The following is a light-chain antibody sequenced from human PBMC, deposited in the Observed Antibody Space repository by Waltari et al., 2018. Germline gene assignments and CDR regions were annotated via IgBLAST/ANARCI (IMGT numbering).Light chain of an antibody. CDR2: AAF. J-gene: IGKJ4*01. CDR3: QQCNTLPFA. CDR1: QSISAW. V-gene: IGKV1D-12*01. Sequence: LQMTLSPSSVPAAFVDTVTITCRASQSISAWLAWYQQKPGKAPNLLISAAFNLQSGVPARFSGSRSGTDFSLTISSLQPEDFAAYYCQQCNTLPFAFGGGTTVEIK.